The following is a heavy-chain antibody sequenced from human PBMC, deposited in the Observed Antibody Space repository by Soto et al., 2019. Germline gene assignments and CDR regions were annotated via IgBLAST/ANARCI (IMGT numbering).Heavy chain of an antibody. CDR2: IKQDGSEK. CDR1: GFTFSSYW. V-gene: IGHV3-7*01. J-gene: IGHJ6*03. CDR3: ARVEAARLTYYYYYMDV. D-gene: IGHD6-6*01. Sequence: GGSLRLSCAASGFTFSSYWMSWVRQAPGKGLEWVANIKQDGSEKYYVDSVKGRFTISRDNAKNSLYLQMNSLRAEDTAVYCCARVEAARLTYYYYYMDVWGKGTTVTVSS.